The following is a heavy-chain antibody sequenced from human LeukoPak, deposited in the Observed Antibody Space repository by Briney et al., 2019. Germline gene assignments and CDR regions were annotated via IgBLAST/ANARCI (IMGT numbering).Heavy chain of an antibody. Sequence: SVKVSCKTSGSTFIRDTISWVRQAPGQGLEWMGRISPILGLRNFAQKFQGRVMITADKSTSIAYMELSSLRSEDTAVYYCAREFEGYDDYSDSYYGMDVWGQGTTVTVSS. CDR3: AREFEGYDDYSDSYYGMDV. CDR2: ISPILGLR. D-gene: IGHD4-17*01. CDR1: GSTFIRDT. V-gene: IGHV1-69*04. J-gene: IGHJ6*02.